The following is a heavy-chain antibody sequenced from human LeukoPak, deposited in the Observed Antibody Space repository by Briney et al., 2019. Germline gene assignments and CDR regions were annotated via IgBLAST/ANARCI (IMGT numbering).Heavy chain of an antibody. J-gene: IGHJ6*02. CDR1: GFTFSSYW. CDR2: IKQDGSEK. V-gene: IGHV3-7*01. Sequence: GGSLRLSCAASGFTFSSYWMSWVRQAPGKGLEWVANIKQDGSEKYYVDSVKGRFTISRDNAKNSLYLQMNSLRAEDTAVYYCARDQTPSLYFDWLLYFGMDVWGQGTTVTVSS. D-gene: IGHD3-9*01. CDR3: ARDQTPSLYFDWLLYFGMDV.